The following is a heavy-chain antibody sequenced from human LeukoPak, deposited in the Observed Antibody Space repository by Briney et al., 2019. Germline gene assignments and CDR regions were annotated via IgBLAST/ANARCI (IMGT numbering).Heavy chain of an antibody. CDR1: GFTFSSYG. Sequence: GGSLRLSCAASGFTFSSYGMHWVRQAPGKGLEWVAVISYDGSNKYYADSVKGRFTISRDNSKNTLYLQMNSLRAEDTAVYYCTPLVLMVYARPWDAFDIWGQGTMVTVSS. D-gene: IGHD2-8*01. CDR2: ISYDGSNK. CDR3: TPLVLMVYARPWDAFDI. V-gene: IGHV3-30*19. J-gene: IGHJ3*02.